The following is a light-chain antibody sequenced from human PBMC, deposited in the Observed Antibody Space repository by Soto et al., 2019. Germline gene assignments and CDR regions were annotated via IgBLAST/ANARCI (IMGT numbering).Light chain of an antibody. V-gene: IGLV3-21*02. J-gene: IGLJ2*01. CDR2: DDR. CDR3: QVWDSDSEVV. CDR1: DIASKS. Sequence: SYELTQAPSVSVAPGQTARITCGGNDIASKSVHWYQQRPGQPPVLVVYDDRKRPSGIPERFSGSNSGPTATLTITRVEAGDEGDYYCQVWDSDSEVVFGGGTKLTVL.